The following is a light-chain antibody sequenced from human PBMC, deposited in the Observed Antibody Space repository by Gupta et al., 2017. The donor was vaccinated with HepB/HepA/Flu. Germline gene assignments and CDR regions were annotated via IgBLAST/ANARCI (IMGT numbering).Light chain of an antibody. CDR2: WAS. CDR3: QQYHSPPYT. V-gene: IGKV4-1*01. J-gene: IGKJ2*01. Sequence: DIVMTQSADSQAVSLGERATINCKSSQSVLYSSNNKNYLAWYQQKPGQPPKLLIYWASTRETGVPDRFSGSGSGTDFTLTISSLQAEDVAVYYCQQYHSPPYTFGQGTKLEIK. CDR1: QSVLYSSNNKNY.